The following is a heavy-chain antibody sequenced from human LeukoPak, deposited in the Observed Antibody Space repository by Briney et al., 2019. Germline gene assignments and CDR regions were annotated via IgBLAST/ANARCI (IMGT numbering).Heavy chain of an antibody. D-gene: IGHD6-19*01. CDR3: ARVGGYSSGWQLDY. V-gene: IGHV1-69*13. Sequence: ASVKVSCKASGCTFSSYAISWVRQARGQGLEWMGGIIPIFGTANYAQKFQGRVTITADESTRTADMELSSLRSEDTAVYYCARVGGYSSGWQLDYWGQGTLVTVSS. CDR2: IIPIFGTA. J-gene: IGHJ4*02. CDR1: GCTFSSYA.